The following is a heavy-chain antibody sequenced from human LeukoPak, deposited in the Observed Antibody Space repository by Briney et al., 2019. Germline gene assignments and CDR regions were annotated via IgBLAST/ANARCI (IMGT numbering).Heavy chain of an antibody. CDR1: GFTFSSYG. V-gene: IGHV3-33*01. D-gene: IGHD6-13*01. CDR3: ARDAVYSSSWQYY. CDR2: IWYGGSNK. J-gene: IGHJ4*02. Sequence: GGSLRLSCAASGFTFSSYGMHWVRQAPGKGLEWVAVIWYGGSNKYYADSVKGRFTISRDNSKNTLYLQMNSLRAEDTAVYYCARDAVYSSSWQYYWGQGSLVTVSS.